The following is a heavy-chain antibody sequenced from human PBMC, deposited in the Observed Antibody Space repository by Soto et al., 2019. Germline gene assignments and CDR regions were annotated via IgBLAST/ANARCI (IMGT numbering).Heavy chain of an antibody. V-gene: IGHV4-30-4*01. CDR1: GGSISSGDYY. D-gene: IGHD3-10*01. CDR2: IYYSGST. CDR3: ARGSITMVRGVTLRSYYYGMDV. J-gene: IGHJ6*02. Sequence: QVQLQESGPGLVKPSQTLSLTCTVSGGSISSGDYYWSWIRQPPGKGLEWIGYIYYSGSTYYNPSLKSRVTISVDTSKHQCSLKLSSVTAADTAVYYCARGSITMVRGVTLRSYYYGMDVWGQGTTVTVSS.